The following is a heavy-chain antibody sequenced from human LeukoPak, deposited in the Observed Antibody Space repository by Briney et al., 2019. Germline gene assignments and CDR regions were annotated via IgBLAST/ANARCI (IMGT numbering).Heavy chain of an antibody. J-gene: IGHJ6*02. Sequence: GASVKVSCKASGGTFSSYTISWVRQAPGQGLDWMGRIIPILGIANYAQKFQGRVTITADKSTSTAYMELSSLRSEDTAVYFFFRGKTAYDMDVWGQGTTVTVSS. D-gene: IGHD3-16*01. CDR1: GGTFSSYT. CDR2: IIPILGIA. V-gene: IGHV1-69*02. CDR3: FRGKTAYDMDV.